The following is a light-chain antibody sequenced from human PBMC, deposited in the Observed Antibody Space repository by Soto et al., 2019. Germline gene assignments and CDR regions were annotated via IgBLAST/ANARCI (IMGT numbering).Light chain of an antibody. CDR3: SSFTNRNTWV. J-gene: IGLJ3*02. V-gene: IGLV2-14*01. CDR2: EVS. Sequence: QSALTQPASVSGSPGQSITISCTGTSSDVGAYKYVSWFQQHPGKAPKLMIYEVSNRPSGVSNRFSGSKSGYTASLTISGLQAEDEADYFCSSFTNRNTWVFGGGTKVTVL. CDR1: SSDVGAYKY.